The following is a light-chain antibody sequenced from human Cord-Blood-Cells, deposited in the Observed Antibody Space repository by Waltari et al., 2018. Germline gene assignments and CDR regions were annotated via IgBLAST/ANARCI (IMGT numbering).Light chain of an antibody. V-gene: IGLV2-14*01. CDR1: SSDVGGYNY. J-gene: IGLJ3*02. CDR3: SSYTSSSTWV. CDR2: DVS. Sequence: QSALTQPASVSGSPGHSITISCTGTSSDVGGYNYVSWYQQHQGKAPKLRIYDVSNRPSGVSNRFSGSKSGNTASLTISGLQAEDEADYYCSSYTSSSTWVFGGGTKLTVL.